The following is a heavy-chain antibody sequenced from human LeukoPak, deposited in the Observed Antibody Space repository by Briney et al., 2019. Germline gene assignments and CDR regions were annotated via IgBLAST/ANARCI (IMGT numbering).Heavy chain of an antibody. J-gene: IGHJ5*02. CDR1: GFTFTSYS. Sequence: GSLRLSCAASGFTFTSYSMNWIRQPPGKGLKWIGSIYDSGSTYYNPSLKSRVTISVDTSKNQFSLKLNSVTAADTAVYYCARHYGPWGQETLVTVSS. CDR2: IYDSGST. V-gene: IGHV4-39*01. D-gene: IGHD3-10*01. CDR3: ARHYGP.